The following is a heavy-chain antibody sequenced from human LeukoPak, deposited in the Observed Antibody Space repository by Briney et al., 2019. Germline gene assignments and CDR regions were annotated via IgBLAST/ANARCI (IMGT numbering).Heavy chain of an antibody. Sequence: PGGSPRLSCAASGFTFSSYEMNWVRQAPGKGLEWVSYISSSGSTIYYVDSVKGRFTISRDNAKNSLYLQMNSLRAEDTAVYYCAKGPDVVVTADNWFDPWGQGTLVAVSS. D-gene: IGHD2-21*02. CDR2: ISSSGSTI. CDR3: AKGPDVVVTADNWFDP. V-gene: IGHV3-48*03. J-gene: IGHJ5*02. CDR1: GFTFSSYE.